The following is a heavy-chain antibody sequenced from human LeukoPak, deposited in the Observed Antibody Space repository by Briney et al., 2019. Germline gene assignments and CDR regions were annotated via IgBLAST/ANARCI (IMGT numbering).Heavy chain of an antibody. CDR3: ARLSVAGGYYFDY. Sequence: PSGTLSLTCAVSVGSLSSSNWWSWVRQPPGKGREGIGEIYHSGSTNYNPSLKSRVTISVDKSKNQFSLKLSSVTAADTAVYYCARLSVAGGYYFDYWGQGTLVTVSS. V-gene: IGHV4-4*02. J-gene: IGHJ4*02. CDR1: VGSLSSSNW. CDR2: IYHSGST. D-gene: IGHD6-19*01.